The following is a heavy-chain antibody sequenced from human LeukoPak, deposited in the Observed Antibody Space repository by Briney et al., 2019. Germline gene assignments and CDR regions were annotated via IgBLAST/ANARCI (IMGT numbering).Heavy chain of an antibody. V-gene: IGHV3-23*01. CDR3: AKFSGSYYYYYAMDV. CDR1: GFTFSSYA. Sequence: GGSLRLSCAASGFTFSSYAMTWVRQAPGKGLGWVSAISGSGDSAYYADSVKGRFTISRDNSKNTLYLQMDGLGAENTAVYYCAKFSGSYYYYYAMDVWGQGTTVTVSS. D-gene: IGHD1-26*01. CDR2: ISGSGDSA. J-gene: IGHJ6*02.